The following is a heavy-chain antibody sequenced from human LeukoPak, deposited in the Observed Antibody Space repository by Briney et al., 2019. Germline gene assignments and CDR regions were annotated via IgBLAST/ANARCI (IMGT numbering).Heavy chain of an antibody. CDR2: MNPNSGNT. CDR3: ARGLYYYDSSGYFRVLNAYDY. Sequence: ASVKVSCKASGYTFTSYDINWARQATGQGLEWMGWMNPNSGNTGYAQKFQGRVTMTRNTSISTAYMELSSLRSGDTAVYYCARGLYYYDSSGYFRVLNAYDYWGQGTLVTVSS. CDR1: GYTFTSYD. V-gene: IGHV1-8*01. J-gene: IGHJ4*02. D-gene: IGHD3-22*01.